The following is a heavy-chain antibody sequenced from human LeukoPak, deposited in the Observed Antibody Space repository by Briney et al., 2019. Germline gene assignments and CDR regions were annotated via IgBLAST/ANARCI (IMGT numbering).Heavy chain of an antibody. V-gene: IGHV3-74*01. D-gene: IGHD2-15*01. CDR1: GVTFSSYW. CDR2: TNSNGSST. CDR3: ARDLFSGYCSGGSCYSFPNYFDY. J-gene: IGHJ4*02. Sequence: PGGSLRLSCAASGVTFSSYWMHWVRQAPGKGLVWVSRTNSNGSSTSYAYSVKGRFTISRDNAKNTLYLQMNSLRAEDTAVYYCARDLFSGYCSGGSCYSFPNYFDYWGQGTLVTVSS.